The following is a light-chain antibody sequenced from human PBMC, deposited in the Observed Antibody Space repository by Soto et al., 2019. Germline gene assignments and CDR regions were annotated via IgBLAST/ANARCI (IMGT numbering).Light chain of an antibody. V-gene: IGKV1-39*01. CDR1: QSSGSY. CDR3: QQSYSIPHT. CDR2: AAS. Sequence: DIPMTQSPSTLSASVGDRVTITCRASQSSGSYLKWYQQKPGKAPYLLIYAASSLQSGVPSRFSGSGSGTEFTLTISSLHPDDFATYFCQQSYSIPHTFGQGTRLEI. J-gene: IGKJ2*01.